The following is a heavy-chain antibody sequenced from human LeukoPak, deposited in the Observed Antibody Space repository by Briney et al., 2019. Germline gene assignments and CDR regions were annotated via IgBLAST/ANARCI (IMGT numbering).Heavy chain of an antibody. CDR1: GFTFSSYS. D-gene: IGHD3-10*01. V-gene: IGHV3-48*01. CDR2: ISSSSSTI. Sequence: QPGGSLRLSCAASGFTFSSYSMNWVRQAPGKGVEWVSYISSSSSTIYYADSVKGRFTISRDNAKNSLSLQMNSLRVEDTAVYYCAKSKRFSGTYSFDYWGQGTLVTVSS. CDR3: AKSKRFSGTYSFDY. J-gene: IGHJ4*02.